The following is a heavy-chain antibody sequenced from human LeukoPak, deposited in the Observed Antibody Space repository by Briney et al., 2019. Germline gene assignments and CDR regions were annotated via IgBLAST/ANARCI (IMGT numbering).Heavy chain of an antibody. J-gene: IGHJ6*02. CDR1: GFTFDDYA. CDR3: AKEADIFYGMDV. V-gene: IGHV3-9*01. CDR2: ISWNSGSI. D-gene: IGHD5-12*01. Sequence: GGSLRLSCAASGFTFDDYAMHWVRQAPGKGLEWVPGISWNSGSIGYADSVKGRFTISRDNAKNSLYLQMNSLRAEDTAVYYCAKEADIFYGMDVWGQGTTVTVSS.